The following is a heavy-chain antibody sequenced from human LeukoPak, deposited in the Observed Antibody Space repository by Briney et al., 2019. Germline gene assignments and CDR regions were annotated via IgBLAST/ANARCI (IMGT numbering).Heavy chain of an antibody. J-gene: IGHJ4*02. CDR2: ISYDGSNK. V-gene: IGHV3-30*04. D-gene: IGHD3-22*01. CDR3: ARGYDSSDY. Sequence: GGSLRLSCAASGFTFSSYAMHWVRQAPGKGLEWVAVISYDGSNKYYADSVKGRFTISRDNSKNTLYLQMNSLRAEDTAVYYCARGYDSSDYWGQGTLVTVSS. CDR1: GFTFSSYA.